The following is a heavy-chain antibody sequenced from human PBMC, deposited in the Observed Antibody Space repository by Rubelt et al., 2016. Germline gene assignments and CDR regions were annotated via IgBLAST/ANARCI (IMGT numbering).Heavy chain of an antibody. CDR1: GSTFTGYF. CDR2: INPNRGGS. J-gene: IGHJ3*01. CDR3: ARAGAAAFD. Sequence: QVQLVQSGAEVKKPGASVKVSCKASGSTFTGYFMHWVRQAPGQGLEWMGWINPNRGGSKTAQRFQGRVTRTRDTSTSTAYMELSGLTSDDTAVYYCARAGAAAFDWGPGTMVTVS. D-gene: IGHD2-15*01. V-gene: IGHV1-2*02.